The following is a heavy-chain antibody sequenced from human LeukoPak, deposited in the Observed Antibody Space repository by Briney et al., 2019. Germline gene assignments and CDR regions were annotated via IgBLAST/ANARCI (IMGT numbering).Heavy chain of an antibody. Sequence: SETLSLTCAVYGGSFSGYYWSWIRQPPGKGLEWLGEINHSGSTNYNPSLKSRVTISVDTSKNQFSLKLSSVTAADTAVYYCERGRGSGSYYARLYYYYGMDVWGKGTTVTVSS. CDR1: GGSFSGYY. D-gene: IGHD3-10*01. CDR2: INHSGST. V-gene: IGHV4-34*01. CDR3: ERGRGSGSYYARLYYYYGMDV. J-gene: IGHJ6*04.